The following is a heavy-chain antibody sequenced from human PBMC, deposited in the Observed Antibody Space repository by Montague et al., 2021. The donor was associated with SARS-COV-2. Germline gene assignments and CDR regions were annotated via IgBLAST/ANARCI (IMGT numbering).Heavy chain of an antibody. CDR3: ARETITGDAFDI. J-gene: IGHJ3*02. CDR1: GASVSGSD. V-gene: IGHV4-59*02. CDR2: FYSVGST. Sequence: SETLSLTCTVSGASVSGSDWGWIRQSPGKGLEWIGYFYSVGSTDYNPSLKSRVTISRDTSKNQFSLKVRSVTAADTAVYYCARETITGDAFDIWGQGTMVTVSS. D-gene: IGHD1-14*01.